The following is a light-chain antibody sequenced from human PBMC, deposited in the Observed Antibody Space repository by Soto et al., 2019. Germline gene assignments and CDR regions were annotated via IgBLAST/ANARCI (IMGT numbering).Light chain of an antibody. J-gene: IGKJ1*01. CDR2: ETS. Sequence: DIQMTQSPSSLSASIGDRVSISCRASQSISDHLNWYQQKPGKAPKLLIYETSNLQSGVPSRFSGSGSATDFSRTIISLQPEDFATYYCQQSYSSPRTFGQGTKVEIK. V-gene: IGKV1-39*01. CDR1: QSISDH. CDR3: QQSYSSPRT.